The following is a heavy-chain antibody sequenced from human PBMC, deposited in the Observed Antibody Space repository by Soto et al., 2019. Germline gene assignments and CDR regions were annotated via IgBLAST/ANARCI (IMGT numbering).Heavy chain of an antibody. J-gene: IGHJ3*02. CDR2: IIPIFGTA. Sequence: QVQLVQSGAEVKKPGSSVKVSCKASGGTFSSYAISWVRQAPGQGLEWMGGIIPIFGTANYAQKFQGRVTITADESTSTGYMELSSLRSEDTAVYYCARNLGIAAWRGKDAFDSWGQGTMDTVSS. D-gene: IGHD6-13*01. CDR1: GGTFSSYA. V-gene: IGHV1-69*01. CDR3: ARNLGIAAWRGKDAFDS.